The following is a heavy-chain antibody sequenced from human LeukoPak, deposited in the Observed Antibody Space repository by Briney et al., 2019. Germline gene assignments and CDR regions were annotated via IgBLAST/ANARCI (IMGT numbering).Heavy chain of an antibody. Sequence: SETLSLTCAVSGYSISSGYYWGWIRQPPGKGLEWIGEINHSGSTNYNPSLKSRVTISVDTSKNQFSLKLSSVTAADTAVYYCARRLRYCTNGVCSNWFDPWGQGTLVTVSS. J-gene: IGHJ5*02. CDR1: GYSISSGYY. D-gene: IGHD2-8*01. CDR3: ARRLRYCTNGVCSNWFDP. CDR2: INHSGST. V-gene: IGHV4-38-2*01.